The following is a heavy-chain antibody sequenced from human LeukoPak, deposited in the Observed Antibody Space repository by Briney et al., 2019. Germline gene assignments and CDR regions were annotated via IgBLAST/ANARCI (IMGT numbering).Heavy chain of an antibody. CDR3: ARRGVPAAIQGLGDWFDP. Sequence: SETLSLTCTVSGGSVSSGSYFWSWIRQPPGKGLEWIGYIFYNGETNYNPSLKSRLTLSVDASKNQFSLKLSSVTAADTAVYYCARRGVPAAIQGLGDWFDPWGQGTLVTVSS. CDR2: IFYNGET. J-gene: IGHJ5*02. CDR1: GGSVSSGSYF. D-gene: IGHD2-2*01. V-gene: IGHV4-61*01.